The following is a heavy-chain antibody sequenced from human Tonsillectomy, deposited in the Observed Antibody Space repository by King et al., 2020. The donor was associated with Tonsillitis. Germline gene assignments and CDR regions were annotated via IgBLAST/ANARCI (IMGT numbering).Heavy chain of an antibody. CDR3: PAFDSAGYYGGFDY. CDR1: RFTFSSYS. CDR2: ISYDGSNK. V-gene: IGHV3-30-3*01. D-gene: IGHD3-22*01. J-gene: IGHJ4*02. Sequence: VQLVESGGGVVQPGTSLRLSCAASRFTFSSYSMHWVRQAPGTGLEWVAVISYDGSNKYYADSVKGRFTISSDNSKNTLYLQMNSLRAEDTAVYYCPAFDSAGYYGGFDYWGQGTLVIVSS.